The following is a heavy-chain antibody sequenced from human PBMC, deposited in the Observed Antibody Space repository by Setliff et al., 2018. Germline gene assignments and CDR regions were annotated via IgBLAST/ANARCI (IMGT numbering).Heavy chain of an antibody. CDR1: GFTFSNYE. Sequence: PGGSLRLSCAASGFTFSNYEMNWVRQAPGKGLEWVSYINSGGSLIYYADSVKGRFTISRDNAKNTLYLQMNSLRADDTAVYYCARASLGKFGSAVEYFHHWGQGTLVTVSS. CDR3: ARASLGKFGSAVEYFHH. CDR2: INSGGSLI. J-gene: IGHJ1*01. D-gene: IGHD2-15*01. V-gene: IGHV3-48*03.